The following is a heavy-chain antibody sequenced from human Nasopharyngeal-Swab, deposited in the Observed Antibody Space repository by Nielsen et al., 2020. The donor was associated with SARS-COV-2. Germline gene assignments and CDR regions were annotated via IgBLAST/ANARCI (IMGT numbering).Heavy chain of an antibody. CDR2: INPNSGGT. J-gene: IGHJ6*02. V-gene: IGHV1-2*06. Sequence: ASVKVSCKASGYTFTGYYMHWVRQAPGQGLEWMGRINPNSGGTNYAQKFQGRVTMTRDTSISTAYMELSRLRSDDTAVYYCARGRVGATDFYYYYGMDVWGQGTTVTVSS. D-gene: IGHD1-26*01. CDR3: ARGRVGATDFYYYYGMDV. CDR1: GYTFTGYY.